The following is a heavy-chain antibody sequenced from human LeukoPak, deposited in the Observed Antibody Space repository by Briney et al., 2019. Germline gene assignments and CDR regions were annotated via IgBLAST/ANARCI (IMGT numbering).Heavy chain of an antibody. D-gene: IGHD2-2*01. Sequence: GRSLRLSCAASGFTFSSYGMHWVRQAPGKGLEWVAVIWYDGSNKYYADSVKGRFTTSRDNSKNTLYLQMNSLRAEDTAVYYCARGVVPAAYYYYGMDVWGQGTTVTVSS. CDR2: IWYDGSNK. V-gene: IGHV3-33*01. CDR1: GFTFSSYG. J-gene: IGHJ6*02. CDR3: ARGVVPAAYYYYGMDV.